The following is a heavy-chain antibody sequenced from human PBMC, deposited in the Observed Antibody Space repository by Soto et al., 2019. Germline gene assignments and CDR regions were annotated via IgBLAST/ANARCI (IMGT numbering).Heavy chain of an antibody. Sequence: SETLSLTCDVSGDTISSSNWWVWIRQPPGKGLEWIGYIYYSGTTYYNPSLKSRVTMSVDTSKNQFSLKLTSVTAVDTAVYYCARREIQGPIDYWGQGTLVTVSS. V-gene: IGHV4-28*01. D-gene: IGHD1-26*01. J-gene: IGHJ4*02. CDR2: IYYSGTT. CDR1: GDTISSSNW. CDR3: ARREIQGPIDY.